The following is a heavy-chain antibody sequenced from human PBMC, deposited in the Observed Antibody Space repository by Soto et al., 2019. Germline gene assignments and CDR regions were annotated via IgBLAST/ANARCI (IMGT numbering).Heavy chain of an antibody. Sequence: ASVKVSCKASGGTFSSYAISWVRQAPGQGLEWMGGIIPIFGTANYAQKFQGRVTITADESTSTAYMELSSLRSEDTAVYYCAEDDFWSHEGYYYYGIDVWGQGTTVTVSS. CDR1: GGTFSSYA. J-gene: IGHJ6*02. V-gene: IGHV1-69*13. CDR3: AEDDFWSHEGYYYYGIDV. D-gene: IGHD3-3*01. CDR2: IIPIFGTA.